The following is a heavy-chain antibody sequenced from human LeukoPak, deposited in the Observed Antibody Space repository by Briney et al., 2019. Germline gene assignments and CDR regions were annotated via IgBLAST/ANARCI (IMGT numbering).Heavy chain of an antibody. D-gene: IGHD6-13*01. V-gene: IGHV3-48*01. CDR2: ISSSSSTI. CDR1: GFTFSSYW. Sequence: GGSLRLSCAASGFTFSSYWMTWVRQAPGKGLEWVSYISSSSSTIYYADSVKGRFTISRDNAKNSLYLQMNSLRAEDTAVYYCAREYTSSWYDTNYFDYWGQGTLVTVSS. J-gene: IGHJ4*02. CDR3: AREYTSSWYDTNYFDY.